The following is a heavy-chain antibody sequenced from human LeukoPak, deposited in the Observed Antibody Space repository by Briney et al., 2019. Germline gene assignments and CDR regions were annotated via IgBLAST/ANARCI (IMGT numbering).Heavy chain of an antibody. CDR2: IYYSGST. J-gene: IGHJ3*02. CDR3: ARKPYYDFWSGWAFDI. D-gene: IGHD3-3*01. V-gene: IGHV4-59*08. Sequence: SETLSLTCTVSGGSISSYYWSWIRQPPGKGLEWIGYIYYSGSTNYNPSLKSRVTISVDTSKNQFSLKLSSVTAADTAVYYCARKPYYDFWSGWAFDIWGQGTMVTVSS. CDR1: GGSISSYY.